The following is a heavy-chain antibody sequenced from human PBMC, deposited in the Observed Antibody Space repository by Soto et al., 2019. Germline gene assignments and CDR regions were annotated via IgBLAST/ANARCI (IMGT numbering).Heavy chain of an antibody. CDR3: AVPTGIEVPGPDD. CDR1: GFTFSPYA. CDR2: ISGSGGST. V-gene: IGHV3-23*01. J-gene: IGHJ4*02. D-gene: IGHD6-19*01. Sequence: GGSLRLSSAASGFTFSPYAVSLVRQAPGKGLQWVSAISGSGGSTYYADSVKGRVTISRDNSKNPLPLETNRQRAADTAVYYCAVPTGIEVPGPDDWGQGTLVTVSS.